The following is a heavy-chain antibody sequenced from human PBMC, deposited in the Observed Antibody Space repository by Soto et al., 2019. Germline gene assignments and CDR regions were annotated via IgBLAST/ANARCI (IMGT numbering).Heavy chain of an antibody. CDR2: IYNGEST. V-gene: IGHV3-66*01. J-gene: IGHJ4*02. Sequence: EVQLVESGGGLVQPGGSLRLSCAASGFTVSNNYMTWVRQTPGEGLEWVAVIYNGESTYYADSVRGRFTISRDISMNTLYLQMISLKVEDTAVYYCATESPYGSGRGDYWGQGTLVTVSS. CDR1: GFTVSNNY. D-gene: IGHD3-10*01. CDR3: ATESPYGSGRGDY.